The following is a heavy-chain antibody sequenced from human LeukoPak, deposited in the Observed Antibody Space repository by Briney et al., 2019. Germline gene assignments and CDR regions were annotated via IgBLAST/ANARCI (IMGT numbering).Heavy chain of an antibody. D-gene: IGHD1-1*01. Sequence: SETLSLTCTVSGGSITSYYWNWIRQPAGERLEWIGRISTSGNTNYNPSLTSRVTMSVDTSKNQLSLRLSSVTAADTAVYYCARDQNWMIAYWGQGTLVTVSS. CDR3: ARDQNWMIAY. CDR1: GGSITSYY. CDR2: ISTSGNT. J-gene: IGHJ4*02. V-gene: IGHV4-4*07.